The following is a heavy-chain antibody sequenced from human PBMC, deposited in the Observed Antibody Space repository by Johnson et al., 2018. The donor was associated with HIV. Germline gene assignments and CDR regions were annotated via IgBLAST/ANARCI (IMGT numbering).Heavy chain of an antibody. J-gene: IGHJ3*02. CDR2: IYSGGST. Sequence: VRLVESGGGLIQPGGSLRLSCAASGFTVSSNYMRWVRQAPGQGLEWVSVIYSGGSTYYADSVKGRFTISRDNSKNTLYLQMHSLRAEDTALYYWARGGLAYQNVHVPFDIWGQGTMVTVSS. CDR1: GFTVSSNY. CDR3: ARGGLAYQNVHVPFDI. D-gene: IGHD2-2*01. V-gene: IGHV3-53*01.